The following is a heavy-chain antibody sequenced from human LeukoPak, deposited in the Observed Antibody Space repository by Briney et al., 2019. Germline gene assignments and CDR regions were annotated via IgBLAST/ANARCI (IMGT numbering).Heavy chain of an antibody. V-gene: IGHV4-59*08. D-gene: IGHD3-22*01. J-gene: IGHJ5*02. CDR2: TYYGGDS. CDR3: ARRTYDYERGGYYYGRGWFDP. CDR1: GVSTSIDY. Sequence: SETLSLTCNVSGVSTSIDYWTWIRQTPGKGLEWIGHTYYGGDSNYNPSLRSRATISVDTSKNQVSLKLSAVTAADTAVYYCARRTYDYERGGYYYGRGWFDPWGQGTLVTVSS.